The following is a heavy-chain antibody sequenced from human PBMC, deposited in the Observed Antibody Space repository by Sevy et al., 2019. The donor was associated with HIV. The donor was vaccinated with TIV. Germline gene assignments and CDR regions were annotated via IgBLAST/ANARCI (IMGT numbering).Heavy chain of an antibody. D-gene: IGHD3-10*01. CDR1: GFTFSDYS. Sequence: GGSLRLSCAASGFTFSDYSLNWVRQAPGKGLEWVSYISRSGTTRHYADSVRGRSTISRADAKNSLYLQMSSLRDEDTAVYYCARDDTASYLPVSWGQGTLVTVSS. CDR2: ISRSGTTR. J-gene: IGHJ4*02. V-gene: IGHV3-48*02. CDR3: ARDDTASYLPVS.